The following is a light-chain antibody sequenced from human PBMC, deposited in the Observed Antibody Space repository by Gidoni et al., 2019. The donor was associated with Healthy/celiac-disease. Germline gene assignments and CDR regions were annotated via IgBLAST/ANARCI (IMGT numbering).Light chain of an antibody. CDR3: QQRSNLPIT. CDR2: YAS. CDR1: QSVSSD. J-gene: IGKJ5*01. V-gene: IGKV3-11*01. Sequence: EIVLTQSPATLSLSPGERATLSCRASQSVSSDLAWYQQKPGQATRLLISYASNRATGIPARFIGSASGTDLTIHISSLESEDFAVYYCQQRSNLPITVVQGTRLEIK.